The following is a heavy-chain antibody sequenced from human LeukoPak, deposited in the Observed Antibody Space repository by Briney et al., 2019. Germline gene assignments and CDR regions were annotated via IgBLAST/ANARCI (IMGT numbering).Heavy chain of an antibody. CDR1: GFAFSSYG. Sequence: GGSLRLSCAASGFAFSSYGMHWVRQAPGKGLEWVAFIRYDGSYKYYADSVKGRFTISRDNSKNTLYLQMNSLRAEDTALYYCAKDAVAGDRNINAFDIWGQGTMVTVSS. J-gene: IGHJ3*02. CDR2: IRYDGSYK. CDR3: AKDAVAGDRNINAFDI. V-gene: IGHV3-30*02. D-gene: IGHD6-19*01.